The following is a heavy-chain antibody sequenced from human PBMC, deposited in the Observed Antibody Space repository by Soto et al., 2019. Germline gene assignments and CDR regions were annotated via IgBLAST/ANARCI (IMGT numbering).Heavy chain of an antibody. CDR1: GFTFSDYA. CDR3: ASRPRGSVAGTLDS. CDR2: INSDGAT. Sequence: EVQLLESGGGLVQPGGSLRLSCAASGFTFSDYAMSWVRQAPGTGLEWVSVINSDGATYYADSVQGRFSISRDNSKSTLCLQMNSLSVEDTAIYYCASRPRGSVAGTLDSWGQGSLVTVS. J-gene: IGHJ5*01. D-gene: IGHD6-19*01. V-gene: IGHV3-23*01.